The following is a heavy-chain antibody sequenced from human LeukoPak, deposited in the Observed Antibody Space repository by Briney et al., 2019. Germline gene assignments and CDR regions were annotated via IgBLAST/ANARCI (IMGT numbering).Heavy chain of an antibody. CDR2: IYSDGVT. CDR1: GFIVNSYA. J-gene: IGHJ5*02. Sequence: GGSLRLSCAASGFIVNSYAMSWVRQAPGKGLTWVSLIYSDGVTQYADSVEGRFTISRDNSKNTLYLQMNSLRDEDTAIYFCARDRAEGKTWVEFDPWGQGTLVTVSS. CDR3: ARDRAEGKTWVEFDP. V-gene: IGHV3-66*02.